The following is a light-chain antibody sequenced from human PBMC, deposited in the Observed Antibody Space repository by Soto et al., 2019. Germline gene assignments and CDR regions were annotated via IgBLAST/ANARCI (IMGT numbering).Light chain of an antibody. CDR2: DAS. V-gene: IGKV3-11*01. J-gene: IGKJ3*01. Sequence: EIVLTQSPATLSLSPGERATLSCRASQSVSSYLAWYQQKPGQAPRLLIYDASNRATGIPARFSGSGSGTDFTLPISSLEPEDFAVYYCQQRSNWPFTFGPGNKVYIK. CDR1: QSVSSY. CDR3: QQRSNWPFT.